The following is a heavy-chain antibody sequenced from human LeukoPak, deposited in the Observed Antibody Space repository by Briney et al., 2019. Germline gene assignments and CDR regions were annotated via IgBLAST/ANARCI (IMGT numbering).Heavy chain of an antibody. V-gene: IGHV3-30*02. D-gene: IGHD5-12*01. J-gene: IGHJ4*02. CDR2: IRYDGSNK. CDR1: GFTFSSYG. Sequence: GGSLRLSCAASGFTFSSYGMHWVRQAPGKGLEWVAFIRYDGSNKYYADSVKGRFTISRDNSKNTLYLQMNSLRAEDTAVYYCAIFYSGYDYSGYWGQGTLVTVSS. CDR3: AIFYSGYDYSGY.